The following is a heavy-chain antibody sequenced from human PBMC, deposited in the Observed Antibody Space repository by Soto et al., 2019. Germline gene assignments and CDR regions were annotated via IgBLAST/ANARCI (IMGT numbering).Heavy chain of an antibody. Sequence: GGSLRLSCAASGFTFSSYGMHWVRQAPGKGLEWVAVISYDGSNKYYADSVKGRFTISRDNSKNTLYLQMNSRRAEDTAVYYCAKDFDFLTAYRDSLYYFDYWGQGTLVTVSS. V-gene: IGHV3-30*18. CDR1: GFTFSSYG. CDR2: ISYDGSNK. CDR3: AKDFDFLTAYRDSLYYFDY. D-gene: IGHD3-9*01. J-gene: IGHJ4*02.